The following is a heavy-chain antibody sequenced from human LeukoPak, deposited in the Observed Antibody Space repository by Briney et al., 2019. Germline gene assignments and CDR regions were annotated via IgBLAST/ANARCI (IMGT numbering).Heavy chain of an antibody. D-gene: IGHD3-22*01. J-gene: IGHJ4*02. CDR3: ARVDSSNYYDSSGYYLPYFDY. Sequence: SQTLSLTCTVSGGSISSGGYYWSWIHQHPGKGLEWIGYIYYSGSTYYNPSLKSRVTISVDTSKNQFSLKLSSVTAADTAVYYCARVDSSNYYDSSGYYLPYFDYWGQGTLVTVSS. CDR1: GGSISSGGYY. V-gene: IGHV4-31*03. CDR2: IYYSGST.